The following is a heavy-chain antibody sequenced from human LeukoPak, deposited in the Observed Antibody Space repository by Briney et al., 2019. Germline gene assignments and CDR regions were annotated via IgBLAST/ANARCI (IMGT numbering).Heavy chain of an antibody. CDR2: ISGNGDST. Sequence: GGSLRLSCTASGFTFSTYAMSWVRQAPGKGLEWVSAISGNGDSTYYADSVKGRLTISRDNSKNTLYLQMNSLRAEDTAVYNCARGRGSYSLDYWGQGTLVTVSS. V-gene: IGHV3-23*01. CDR3: ARGRGSYSLDY. D-gene: IGHD3-10*01. J-gene: IGHJ4*02. CDR1: GFTFSTYA.